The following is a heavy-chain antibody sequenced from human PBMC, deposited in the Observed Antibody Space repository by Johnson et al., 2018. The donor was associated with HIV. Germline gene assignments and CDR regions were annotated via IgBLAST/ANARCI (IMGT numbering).Heavy chain of an antibody. CDR1: GFTFSSYA. CDR2: ISYDGSNK. D-gene: IGHD1-26*01. CDR3: ARDGNGLGGIVGARSACDI. Sequence: QVQLVESGGGVVQPGRSLRLSCAASGFTFSSYAMHWVRQAPGKGLEWVAVISYDGSNKYYADSVKGRFTISRDNAKNSLYLQMNSLRDEDMAVYYCARDGNGLGGIVGARSACDIWGRGTTVTVSS. J-gene: IGHJ3*02. V-gene: IGHV3-30*04.